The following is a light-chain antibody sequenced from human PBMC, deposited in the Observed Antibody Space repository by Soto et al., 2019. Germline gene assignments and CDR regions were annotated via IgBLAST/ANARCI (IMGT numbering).Light chain of an antibody. Sequence: EIVLTQSPGTLSLSPGKRATLSCRASQTISSAYLAWYQQRPGQAPRLLIYGASTRATGIPDRFSGRGSGTDFVLTISRLEPEDFAVYYCQHYCSSLPITFGPGTKVDIK. CDR1: QTISSAY. CDR2: GAS. CDR3: QHYCSSLPIT. V-gene: IGKV3-20*01. J-gene: IGKJ3*01.